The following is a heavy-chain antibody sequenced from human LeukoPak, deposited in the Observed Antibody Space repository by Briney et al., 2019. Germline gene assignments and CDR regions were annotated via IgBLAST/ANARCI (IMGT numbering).Heavy chain of an antibody. V-gene: IGHV3-11*01. Sequence: GGSLRLSCAASGFTVSVYYMSWIRQAPGKGLEWVSYISSSGSTIYYADSVKGRFTISRDNAKNSLYLQMNSLRAEDTAVYYCARDDHSSGWYGDFDYWGQGTLVTVSS. J-gene: IGHJ4*02. D-gene: IGHD6-19*01. CDR2: ISSSGSTI. CDR3: ARDDHSSGWYGDFDY. CDR1: GFTVSVYY.